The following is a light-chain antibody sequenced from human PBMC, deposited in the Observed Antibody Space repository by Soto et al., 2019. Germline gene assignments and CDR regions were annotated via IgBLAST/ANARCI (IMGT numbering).Light chain of an antibody. J-gene: IGKJ2*01. Sequence: DIQMTQSPSSVSASVGETVTITCRATQGISTWLAWYQQKPGKAPKLLIHGASTLQSDVPSRFSGSGFGTDFTLTIRSLQPEDFATYFCQQAYSFPHTFGQGTRLDIK. CDR1: QGISTW. V-gene: IGKV1D-12*01. CDR2: GAS. CDR3: QQAYSFPHT.